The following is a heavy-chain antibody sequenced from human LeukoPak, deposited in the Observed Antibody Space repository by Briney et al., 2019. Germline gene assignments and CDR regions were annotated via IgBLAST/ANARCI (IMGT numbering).Heavy chain of an antibody. V-gene: IGHV4-34*01. CDR1: GGSFIGYY. J-gene: IGHJ4*02. CDR2: INHSGST. Sequence: SETLSLTCAVYGGSFIGYYWSWIRQPPGKGLEWIGEINHSGSTNYNPSLKSRVTISVDTSKNQFSLKLSSVTAADTAVYYCARGLVTMIVVVGYYFDYWGQGTLVTVSS. CDR3: ARGLVTMIVVVGYYFDY. D-gene: IGHD3-22*01.